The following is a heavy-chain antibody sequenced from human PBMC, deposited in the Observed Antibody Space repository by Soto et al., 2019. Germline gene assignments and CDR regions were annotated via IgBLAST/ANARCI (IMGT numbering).Heavy chain of an antibody. J-gene: IGHJ4*02. CDR3: ARGQQGSGSYPIYYFDY. V-gene: IGHV1-24*01. CDR1: GYTLTELS. Sequence: GASVKVYCKVSGYTLTELSMHWARQAPGKGFEWMGGFDPEDGETIYAQKFQGRVTMTEDTSTDTAYMELSSLRSEDMAVYYCARGQQGSGSYPIYYFDYWGQGTLVTVSS. CDR2: FDPEDGET. D-gene: IGHD3-10*01.